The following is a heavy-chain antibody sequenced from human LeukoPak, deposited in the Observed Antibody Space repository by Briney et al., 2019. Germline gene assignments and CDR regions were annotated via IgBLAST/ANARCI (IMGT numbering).Heavy chain of an antibody. J-gene: IGHJ4*02. Sequence: SETLSLTCTVSGGSISSYYWSWVRQPPGKGLEWIGEIYHSGSTNYNPSLKSRVTISVDKSKNQFSLKLSSVTAADTAVYYCAREQDFFDYWGQGTLVTVSS. CDR2: IYHSGST. CDR3: AREQDFFDY. D-gene: IGHD3-3*01. V-gene: IGHV4-4*02. CDR1: GGSISSYY.